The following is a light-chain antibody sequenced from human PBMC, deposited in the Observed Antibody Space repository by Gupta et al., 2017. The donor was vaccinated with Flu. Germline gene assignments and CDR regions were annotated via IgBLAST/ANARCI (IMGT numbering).Light chain of an antibody. CDR1: HIGSES. J-gene: IGLJ3*02. CDR2: DGR. V-gene: IGLV3-21*02. Sequence: SYVLTPPPSVSVAPGQTARITRGGDHIGSESVHWSQQKPGQAPVLVFFDGRSRPAGIPGRFAGSNCGDTATLTIGREEDGEEADYYSQDGGGSDLWVFGGGTKLTVL. CDR3: QDGGGSDLWV.